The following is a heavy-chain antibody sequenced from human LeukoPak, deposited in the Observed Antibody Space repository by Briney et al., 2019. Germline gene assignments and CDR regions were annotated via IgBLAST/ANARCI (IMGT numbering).Heavy chain of an antibody. J-gene: IGHJ4*02. CDR2: IYYSGST. Sequence: NPSETLSLTCTVSGGSISSSSYYWGWIRQPPGKGLEWIGSIYYSGSTYYNPSLKSRVTISVDTSKNQFSLKLSSVTAADTAVYYCARVISGGYDVQFDYWGQGTLVTVSS. V-gene: IGHV4-39*07. CDR1: GGSISSSSYY. D-gene: IGHD5-12*01. CDR3: ARVISGGYDVQFDY.